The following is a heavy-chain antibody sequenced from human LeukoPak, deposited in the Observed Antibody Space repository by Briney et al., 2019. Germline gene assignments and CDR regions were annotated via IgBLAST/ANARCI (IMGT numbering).Heavy chain of an antibody. CDR1: GYTFTSYD. D-gene: IGHD5-12*01. J-gene: IGHJ2*01. Sequence: GASVTVSCKASGYTFTSYDINWVRQATGQGLEWMGWMNPNSGNTGYAQKFQGRVTMTRNTSISTAYMELSSLRSEDTAVYYCARGWPSTSMRHKRNWYFDLWGRGTLVTVSS. CDR2: MNPNSGNT. CDR3: ARGWPSTSMRHKRNWYFDL. V-gene: IGHV1-8*01.